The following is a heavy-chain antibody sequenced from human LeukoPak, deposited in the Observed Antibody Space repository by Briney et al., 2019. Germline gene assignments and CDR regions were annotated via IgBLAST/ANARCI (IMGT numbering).Heavy chain of an antibody. CDR1: GFTFSSYA. Sequence: GGSLRLSCAASGFTFSSYAMHWVRQAPGKGLEWVAVISYDGSNKYYADSVKGRFTISRDNSKNTLYLQMNSLRAEDTAVYYCAKDQSYDFWSGYFFDYWGQGTLVTVSS. CDR2: ISYDGSNK. D-gene: IGHD3-3*01. CDR3: AKDQSYDFWSGYFFDY. V-gene: IGHV3-30*04. J-gene: IGHJ4*02.